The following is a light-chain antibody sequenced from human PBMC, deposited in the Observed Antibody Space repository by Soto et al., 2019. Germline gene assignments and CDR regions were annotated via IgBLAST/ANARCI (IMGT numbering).Light chain of an antibody. Sequence: EIVMTQSPATLSVSPGERATLSCRASQSVRSNLAWYQQKPGQAPRLLIYGASTRATGIPARFSGSGSGTKFTLTISSPQSEDFALYYCQQYNKFPSLTFGGGTKVEIK. CDR2: GAS. CDR1: QSVRSN. J-gene: IGKJ4*01. CDR3: QQYNKFPSLT. V-gene: IGKV3-15*01.